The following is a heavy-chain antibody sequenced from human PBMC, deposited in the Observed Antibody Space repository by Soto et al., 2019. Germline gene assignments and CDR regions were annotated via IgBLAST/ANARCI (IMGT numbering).Heavy chain of an antibody. CDR2: VSPVLGLT. J-gene: IGHJ4*02. Sequence: QVQLVQSGAEVKKPGSSVKVSCKASGGTFSSYTMSWVRQAPGQGLEWMGRVSPVLGLTNYAQKFQDRVTISADKVTSTTHMELSSLRSEDTALYYCARDRAYCSGGSCYQDYWGQGTLVTVSS. V-gene: IGHV1-69*08. CDR3: ARDRAYCSGGSCYQDY. D-gene: IGHD2-15*01. CDR1: GGTFSSYT.